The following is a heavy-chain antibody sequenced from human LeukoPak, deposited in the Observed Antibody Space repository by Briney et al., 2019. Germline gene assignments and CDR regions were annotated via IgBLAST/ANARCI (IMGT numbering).Heavy chain of an antibody. J-gene: IGHJ4*02. V-gene: IGHV3-74*01. CDR3: ARDNFY. CDR2: INSDGSTK. Sequence: GGSLRLSCAASGFTLRSYWVHGVRQAQEKGLVWVSRINSDGSTKSYADSVKGRFTIHRANAQNSLSLQIHSLRAEDTADYYCARDNFYRGQGTLVTVSS. D-gene: IGHD3-3*01. CDR1: GFTLRSYW.